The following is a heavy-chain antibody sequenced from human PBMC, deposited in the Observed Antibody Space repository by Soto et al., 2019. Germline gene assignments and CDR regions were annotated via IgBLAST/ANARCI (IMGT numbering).Heavy chain of an antibody. Sequence: SETLSLTCAVSGGSIGSYYLSWIRQPPGKGLEWIGYIYYSGSTNYNPSLKSRVTISVDTSNNQFSLKLSSVTAADTAVYYCARRWGAAFDYWGQGTLVTVS. CDR2: IYYSGST. D-gene: IGHD1-26*01. CDR3: ARRWGAAFDY. V-gene: IGHV4-59*08. J-gene: IGHJ4*02. CDR1: GGSIGSYY.